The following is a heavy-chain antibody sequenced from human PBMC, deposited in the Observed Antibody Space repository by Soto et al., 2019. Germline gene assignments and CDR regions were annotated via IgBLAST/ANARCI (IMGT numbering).Heavy chain of an antibody. Sequence: SETLSLTCTVSGGSISSYYWSWIRQPPGKGLEWIGYIYYSGSTNYNPSLKSRVTISVDTSKNQFSLKLSSVTAADTAVYYCASHINWNDGRNYYYYYMDVWGKGTTVTVSS. J-gene: IGHJ6*03. D-gene: IGHD1-1*01. V-gene: IGHV4-59*08. CDR3: ASHINWNDGRNYYYYYMDV. CDR1: GGSISSYY. CDR2: IYYSGST.